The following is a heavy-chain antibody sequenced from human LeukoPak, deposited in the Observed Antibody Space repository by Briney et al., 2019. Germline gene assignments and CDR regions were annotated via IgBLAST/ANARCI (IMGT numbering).Heavy chain of an antibody. J-gene: IGHJ5*02. V-gene: IGHV4-59*01. Sequence: SETLSLTCTFSGGSITNYYWSWIRQPPGKGLEWIGYIYYSGSTNYNPSLKSRVTMSVDASNNQFSLKLSSVTAADTAVYYCARESGGWFDPWGQGTLVTVSS. CDR1: GGSITNYY. D-gene: IGHD1-26*01. CDR3: ARESGGWFDP. CDR2: IYYSGST.